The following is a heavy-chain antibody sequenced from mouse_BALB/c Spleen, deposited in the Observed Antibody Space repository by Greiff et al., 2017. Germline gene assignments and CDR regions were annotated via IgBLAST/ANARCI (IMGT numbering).Heavy chain of an antibody. V-gene: IGHV5-17*02. D-gene: IGHD1-2*01. CDR1: GFTFSSFG. CDR2: ISSGSSTI. Sequence: DVQLVESGGGLVQPGGSRKLSCAASGFTFSSFGMHWVRQAPEKGLEWVAYISSGSSTIYYADTVKGRFTISRDNPKNTLFLQMTSLRSEDTAMYYCARSGPITTAIAYWGQGTLVTVSA. J-gene: IGHJ3*01. CDR3: ARSGPITTAIAY.